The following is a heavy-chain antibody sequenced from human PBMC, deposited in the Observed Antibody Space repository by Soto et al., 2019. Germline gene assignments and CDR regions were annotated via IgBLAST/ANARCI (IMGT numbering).Heavy chain of an antibody. CDR3: ARVGGGSRGHYYFDY. CDR2: IYYSGST. D-gene: IGHD2-15*01. J-gene: IGHJ4*02. Sequence: LSLTCTVSGDSISSSRYYWGWVRQPPGKGLEWIGYIYYSGSTNYNPSLKSRVTISVDTSKNQFSLKLSSVTAADTAVYYCARVGGGSRGHYYFDYWGQGTLVTVSS. CDR1: GDSISSSRYY. V-gene: IGHV4-61*05.